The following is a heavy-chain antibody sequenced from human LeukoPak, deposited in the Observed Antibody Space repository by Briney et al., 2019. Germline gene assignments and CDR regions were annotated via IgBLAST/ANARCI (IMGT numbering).Heavy chain of an antibody. CDR3: AREVFGDPWYNWFDP. CDR1: GFTFSSYE. J-gene: IGHJ5*02. Sequence: GSLRLSCTASGFTFSSYEMNWVRQSPGKGLEWISYISGSGTTIYYADSVKGRFTISRDNAKNSLYLQMNSLRADDTAVYYCAREVFGDPWYNWFDPWGQGTLVTVSS. D-gene: IGHD4-17*01. V-gene: IGHV3-48*03. CDR2: ISGSGTTI.